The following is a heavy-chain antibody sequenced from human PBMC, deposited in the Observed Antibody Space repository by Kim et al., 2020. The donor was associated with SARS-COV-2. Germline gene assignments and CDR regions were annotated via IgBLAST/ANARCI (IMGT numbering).Heavy chain of an antibody. CDR2: ISGSGGST. V-gene: IGHV3-23*01. J-gene: IGHJ6*02. Sequence: GGSLRLSCAASGFTFSSYAMSWVRQAPGKGLEWVSAISGSGGSTYYADSVKGRFTISRDNSKNTLYLQMNSLRAEDTAVYYCAKFMGQQLGRYYYYYGMDVWGQGTTVTVSS. D-gene: IGHD6-13*01. CDR3: AKFMGQQLGRYYYYYGMDV. CDR1: GFTFSSYA.